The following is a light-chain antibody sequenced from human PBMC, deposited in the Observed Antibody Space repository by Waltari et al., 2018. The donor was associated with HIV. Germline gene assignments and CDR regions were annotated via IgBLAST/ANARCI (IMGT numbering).Light chain of an antibody. Sequence: IVMTQTPLSLPVPPGEPASISCASSQTLLDGDDGNTYLDWFLQKPGQSPQLLIYSLSYRASGVPDRFSGSGSGTNFTLKISRVEAVDSATYYCMQRIEFPITFGQGTRLEIK. CDR1: QTLLDGDDGNTY. CDR3: MQRIEFPIT. CDR2: SLS. V-gene: IGKV2-40*01. J-gene: IGKJ5*01.